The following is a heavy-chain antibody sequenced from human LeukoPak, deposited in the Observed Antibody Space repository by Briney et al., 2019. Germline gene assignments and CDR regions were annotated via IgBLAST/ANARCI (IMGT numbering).Heavy chain of an antibody. J-gene: IGHJ4*02. V-gene: IGHV1-18*01. CDR1: GYTFTSYG. Sequence: ASGKVSCKGSGYTFTSYGISWVWQGPGQGLEWKGWISAYNGKTNYAQKLQARGTMTTDTSTTTAYTELRSLRSDHTAVYYCARHSYPVSYWGQGTLVTVSS. CDR2: ISAYNGKT. CDR3: ARHSYPVSY. D-gene: IGHD3-16*01.